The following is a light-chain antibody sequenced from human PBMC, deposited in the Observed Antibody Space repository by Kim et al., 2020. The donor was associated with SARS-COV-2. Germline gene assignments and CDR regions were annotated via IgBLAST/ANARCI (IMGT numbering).Light chain of an antibody. J-gene: IGKJ4*01. CDR1: RGISNY. Sequence: DTQMTQSPSSLSASVGDRVTITCRASRGISNYLAWFQQRPGNAPKSLIYDAPTLESGVPSTFSGSGSGTDFTLTISSLQSEDFATYYCQQYYTYPFTFGGGTKVDIK. CDR2: DAP. V-gene: IGKV1-16*01. CDR3: QQYYTYPFT.